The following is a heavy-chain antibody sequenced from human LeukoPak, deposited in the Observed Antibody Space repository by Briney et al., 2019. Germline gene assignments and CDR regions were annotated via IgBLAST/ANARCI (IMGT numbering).Heavy chain of an antibody. CDR2: VNRDGSET. J-gene: IGHJ6*02. CDR3: ARNNRMDV. CDR1: GFALSSHW. Sequence: GGSLRLSCAASGFALSSHWMTWVRQVPGRGPEWVANVNRDGSETYYLDSVKGRFTISKDNAKNSLYLQMNSLRAEDTALYHCARNNRMDVWGQGTTVIVSS. V-gene: IGHV3-7*03.